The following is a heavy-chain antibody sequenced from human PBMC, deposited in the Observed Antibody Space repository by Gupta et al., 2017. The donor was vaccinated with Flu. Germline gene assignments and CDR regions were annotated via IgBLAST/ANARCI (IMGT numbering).Heavy chain of an antibody. J-gene: IGHJ3*01. CDR3: AKGGSYTTNWYDTFDV. CDR2: ISNDGNNE. D-gene: IGHD6-13*01. Sequence: GVEWVASISNDGNNEYYEGSVKSRFTISRDISRSTLYLQMNSLTAEDTAVYYCAKGGSYTTNWYDTFDVWGQGTMVTVSS. V-gene: IGHV3-30*18.